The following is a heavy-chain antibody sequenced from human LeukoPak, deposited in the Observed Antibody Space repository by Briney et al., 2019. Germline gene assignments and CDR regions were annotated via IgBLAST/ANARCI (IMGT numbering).Heavy chain of an antibody. CDR1: GFTVSSYE. V-gene: IGHV3-48*03. J-gene: IGHJ4*02. CDR2: ISSSSSTI. Sequence: GGSLRLSCAASGFTVSSYEMNWVRQAPGKGLEWVSYISSSSSTIYYADSVKGRFTISRDNAKNSLYLQMNSLRAEDTAVYYCARDRYYDSSGSYLYWGQGTLVTVSP. CDR3: ARDRYYDSSGSYLY. D-gene: IGHD3-22*01.